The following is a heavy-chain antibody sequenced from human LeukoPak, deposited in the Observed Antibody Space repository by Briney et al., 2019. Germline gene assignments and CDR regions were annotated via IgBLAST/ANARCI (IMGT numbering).Heavy chain of an antibody. CDR1: GFTFSSYG. D-gene: IGHD2-2*01. CDR3: GKDLGSSARYLDRVDY. J-gene: IGHJ4*02. CDR2: IRYDGSNK. Sequence: PGGSLRLSCAASGFTFSSYGMHWVRQAPGKGLEWVAFIRYDGSNKYYADSVKGRFTISRDNSKNTVYLQMNSLRAEDTAVYYCGKDLGSSARYLDRVDYWGQGTLVTVSS. V-gene: IGHV3-30*02.